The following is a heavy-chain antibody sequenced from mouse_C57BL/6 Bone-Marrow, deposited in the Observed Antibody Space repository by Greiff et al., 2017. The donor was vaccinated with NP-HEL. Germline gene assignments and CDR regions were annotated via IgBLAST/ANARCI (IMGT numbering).Heavy chain of an antibody. D-gene: IGHD1-1*01. Sequence: DVKLVESEGGLVQPGSSMKLSCTASGFTFSDYYMAWVRQVPEKGLEWVANINYDGSSTYYLDSLKSRFIISRDNAKNILYLQMSSLKSEDTATYYCARVFSSTYYFDYWGQGTTLTVSS. CDR2: INYDGSST. J-gene: IGHJ2*01. V-gene: IGHV5-16*01. CDR3: ARVFSSTYYFDY. CDR1: GFTFSDYY.